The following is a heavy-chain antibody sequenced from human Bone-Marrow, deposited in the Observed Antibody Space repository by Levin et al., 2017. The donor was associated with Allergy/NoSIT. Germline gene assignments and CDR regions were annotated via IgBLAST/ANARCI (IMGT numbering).Heavy chain of an antibody. CDR3: TAGIPTFWSGYYTGYYYYMDV. CDR2: IKSEPDGGTT. J-gene: IGHJ6*03. CDR1: GFTFSNAR. Sequence: SCAASGFTFSNARMSWVRQAPGKGLEWVGRIKSEPDGGTTDYAAPVKGRFTISRDDSKDMLYLQMNSLKTEDAAMYYCTAGIPTFWSGYYTGYYYYMDVWGKGTTVTASS. V-gene: IGHV3-15*01. D-gene: IGHD3-3*01.